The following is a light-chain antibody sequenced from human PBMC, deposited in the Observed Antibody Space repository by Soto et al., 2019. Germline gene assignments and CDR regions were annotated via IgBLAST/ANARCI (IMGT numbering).Light chain of an antibody. CDR2: GNS. CDR1: SSNIGAGYD. J-gene: IGLJ1*01. V-gene: IGLV1-40*01. CDR3: QSYDSSLSGSYV. Sequence: QSVLTQPPSVSVAPGQRVTISCTGSSSNIGAGYDVHWYQQLPGTAPKLLIYGNSNRPSGVPVRFSGSKSGTSASLAITGLQAEDEADYYCQSYDSSLSGSYVFGTGTKVTVL.